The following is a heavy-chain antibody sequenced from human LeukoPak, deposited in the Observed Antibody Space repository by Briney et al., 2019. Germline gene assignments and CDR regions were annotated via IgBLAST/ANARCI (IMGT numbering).Heavy chain of an antibody. V-gene: IGHV4-39*01. CDR2: IYYSGST. D-gene: IGHD6-13*01. J-gene: IGHJ4*02. CDR3: ARHTGSSWYIWGIDY. CDR1: GYSISSTYY. Sequence: PSETLSLTCTVSGYSISSTYYWGWIRQPPGKGLEWIGSIYYSGSTYYNPSLKSRVTISVDTSKNQFSLKLSSVTAADTAVYYCARHTGSSWYIWGIDYWGQGTLVTVSS.